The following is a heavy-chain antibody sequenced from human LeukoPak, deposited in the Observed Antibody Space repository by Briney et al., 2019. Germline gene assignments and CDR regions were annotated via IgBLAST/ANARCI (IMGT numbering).Heavy chain of an antibody. D-gene: IGHD3-16*01. Sequence: GESLKISWKGSGYSFSSYWIGWVRQMPGKGLEWMGIIFPGDSGTKYSPSFQGQVIISADKSISTAYLQWSSLKASDTAMYFCARPGYNDYVGAFDIWGQGTMVTVSS. CDR3: ARPGYNDYVGAFDI. CDR1: GYSFSSYW. V-gene: IGHV5-51*01. CDR2: IFPGDSGT. J-gene: IGHJ3*02.